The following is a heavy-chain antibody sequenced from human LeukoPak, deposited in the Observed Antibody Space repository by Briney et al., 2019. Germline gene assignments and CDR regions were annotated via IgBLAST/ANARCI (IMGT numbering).Heavy chain of an antibody. J-gene: IGHJ4*02. V-gene: IGHV3-23*01. Sequence: GRSLRLSCAASGFTFSSYAMSWVRQAPGKGLEWVSAISGSGGSTYYADSVKGRFTISRDNSKNTLYLQMNSLRAEDTAVYYCAKATYYYGSGSKYYFDYWGQGTLVTVSS. CDR1: GFTFSSYA. CDR2: ISGSGGST. CDR3: AKATYYYGSGSKYYFDY. D-gene: IGHD3-10*01.